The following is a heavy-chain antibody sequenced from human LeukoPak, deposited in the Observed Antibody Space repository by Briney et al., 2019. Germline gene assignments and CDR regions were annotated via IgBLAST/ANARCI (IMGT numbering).Heavy chain of an antibody. Sequence: GGSLRLSCAASGFTFSSYWMSWVRQAPGKGLEWVANIKQDGSEKYYVDSVKGRFTISRDNAKNSLYLQMNSLRAEDTAVYYCASSSKGIVVVTATDAFDIWGQGTVVTVSS. J-gene: IGHJ3*02. CDR3: ASSSKGIVVVTATDAFDI. CDR2: IKQDGSEK. D-gene: IGHD2-21*02. CDR1: GFTFSSYW. V-gene: IGHV3-7*01.